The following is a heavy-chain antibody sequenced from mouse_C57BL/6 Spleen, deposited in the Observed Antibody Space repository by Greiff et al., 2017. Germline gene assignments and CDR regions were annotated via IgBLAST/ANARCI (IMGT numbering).Heavy chain of an antibody. CDR3: ARASRANWDPY. D-gene: IGHD4-1*01. Sequence: EVQGVESGPELVKPGASVKISCKASGYSFTGYYMNWVKQSPEKSLEWIGEINPSTGGTTYNQKFKAKATLTVDKSSSTAYMQLKSLTSEDSAVYYCARASRANWDPYWGQGTTLTVSS. V-gene: IGHV1-42*01. J-gene: IGHJ2*01. CDR1: GYSFTGYY. CDR2: INPSTGGT.